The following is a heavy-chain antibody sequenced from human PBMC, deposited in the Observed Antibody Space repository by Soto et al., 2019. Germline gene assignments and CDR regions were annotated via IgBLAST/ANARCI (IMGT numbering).Heavy chain of an antibody. CDR2: MNPNSGNT. V-gene: IGHV1-8*01. J-gene: IGHJ6*03. Sequence: ASVKVSCKASGCTFTSYDINWVRQATGQGLEWMGWMNPNSGNTGYAQKFQGRVTMTRNTSISTAYMELSSLRSEDTAVYYCARRFLEWLPTYYYYYYMDVWGKGTTVTVSS. CDR1: GCTFTSYD. D-gene: IGHD3-3*01. CDR3: ARRFLEWLPTYYYYYYMDV.